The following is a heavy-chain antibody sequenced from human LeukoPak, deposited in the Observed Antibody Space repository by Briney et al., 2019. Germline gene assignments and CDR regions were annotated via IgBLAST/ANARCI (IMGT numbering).Heavy chain of an antibody. J-gene: IGHJ4*02. V-gene: IGHV3-48*03. CDR1: GFTFSSYE. CDR2: ISSSGGTK. Sequence: GGSLRLSCAASGFTFSSYEMHWVRQAPGKGLDWVSYISSSGGTKYYADSVKGRFTISRDNAKNSLYLQMNSLRAEDTAVYYCARDSGSGWSDYFDYWGQGTLVTVSS. D-gene: IGHD6-19*01. CDR3: ARDSGSGWSDYFDY.